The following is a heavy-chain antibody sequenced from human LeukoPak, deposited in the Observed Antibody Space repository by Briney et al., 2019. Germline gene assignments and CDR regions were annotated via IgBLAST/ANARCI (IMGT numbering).Heavy chain of an antibody. D-gene: IGHD5-12*01. Sequence: PGGSLRLSCAASGFTFSSYGMHWVRQAPGKGLEWVAVISYDGSNKYYADSVKGRFTISRDNSKNTLYLQMNSLRAEDTAVYYCAKDCIVATIPGWFDPWGQGTLVTVSS. CDR1: GFTFSSYG. V-gene: IGHV3-30*18. CDR2: ISYDGSNK. J-gene: IGHJ5*02. CDR3: AKDCIVATIPGWFDP.